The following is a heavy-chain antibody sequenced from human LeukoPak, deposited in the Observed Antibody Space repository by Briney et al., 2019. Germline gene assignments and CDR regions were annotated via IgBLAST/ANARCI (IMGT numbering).Heavy chain of an antibody. CDR1: GFSFDDYG. J-gene: IGHJ4*02. V-gene: IGHV4-38-2*01. CDR3: ARGKSRGSHIDY. CDR2: IYHSGST. D-gene: IGHD1-26*01. Sequence: GSLRLSCAASGFSFDDYGMSWVRQAPGKGLEWIGSIYHSGSTYYNPSLKSRVTISVDTSKNQFSLKLRSVTAADTAVYYCARGKSRGSHIDYWGQGTLVTVSS.